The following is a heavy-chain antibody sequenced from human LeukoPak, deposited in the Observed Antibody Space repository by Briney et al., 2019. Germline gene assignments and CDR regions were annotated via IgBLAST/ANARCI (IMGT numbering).Heavy chain of an antibody. J-gene: IGHJ3*02. CDR1: GGTFSSYA. V-gene: IGHV1-69*05. Sequence: AASVKVSCKASGGTFSSYAISWVRQAPGQGLEWMGGIIPIFGTANYAQKFQGRVTITTDESTSTAYMELSSLRSEDTAVYYCARSPLRYQLPPGGDAFDIWGQGTMVTVSS. D-gene: IGHD2-2*01. CDR3: ARSPLRYQLPPGGDAFDI. CDR2: IIPIFGTA.